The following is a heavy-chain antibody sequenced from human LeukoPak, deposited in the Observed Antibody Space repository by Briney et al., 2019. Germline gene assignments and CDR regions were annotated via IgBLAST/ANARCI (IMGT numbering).Heavy chain of an antibody. J-gene: IGHJ3*02. CDR3: ARLAPTANILYDAFDI. CDR2: INQGGSAE. Sequence: PGGSLRLSCTVSGFTFGNYWMSWVRQAPGKGLEWVANINQGGSAEYYVDSAKGRFSISRDNAENSLYLQMSNLRGEDTAMYYCARLAPTANILYDAFDIWGQGTMVTVSS. V-gene: IGHV3-7*01. D-gene: IGHD2/OR15-2a*01. CDR1: GFTFGNYW.